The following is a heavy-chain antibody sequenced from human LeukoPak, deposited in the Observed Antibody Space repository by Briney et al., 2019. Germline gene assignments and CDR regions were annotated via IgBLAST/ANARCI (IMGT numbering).Heavy chain of an antibody. CDR1: GFTLSDCW. CDR3: ARLAGPPRYGMDV. J-gene: IGHJ6*02. CDR2: IQEEGSEK. D-gene: IGHD3-10*01. Sequence: GGSLRLSCAASGFTLSDCWMSWVRPAPGKGRERVANIQEEGSEKYNVHSVNGRFTLSREKPQNSLYLQMNSLRVEDTALYYCARLAGPPRYGMDVWGQGTKVTVSS. V-gene: IGHV3-7*01.